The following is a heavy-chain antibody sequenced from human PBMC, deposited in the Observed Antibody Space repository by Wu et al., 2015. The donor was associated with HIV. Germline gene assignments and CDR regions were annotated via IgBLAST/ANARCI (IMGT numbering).Heavy chain of an antibody. Sequence: QVQLVQSGAEVKKPGASVKVSCGTSGYTFTNYYIHWVRQAPGQGLEWMGGINPLFGTTKHTQKFQDRVTFTTDELKTTAYMELRSLRSEDTAVYFCTISTFAGSSDTWYSFDKWGQGTLVTVSS. J-gene: IGHJ4*02. V-gene: IGHV1-69*01. D-gene: IGHD6-13*01. CDR2: INPLFGTT. CDR1: GYTFTNYY. CDR3: TISTFAGSSDTWYSFDK.